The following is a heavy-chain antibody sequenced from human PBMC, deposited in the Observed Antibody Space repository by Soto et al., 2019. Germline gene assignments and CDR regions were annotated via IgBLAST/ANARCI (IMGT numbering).Heavy chain of an antibody. D-gene: IGHD3-22*01. Sequence: SEALSLNSTVSGASIISSYWSWIRQSPGKGLEWIGYVYYSGSTKYNPSLKSRVTISVDTSKNQFSLKLSSVTAADTAVYYCARGYYDSNGQSNTFDIWGQGTMVTLS. J-gene: IGHJ3*02. CDR1: GASIISSY. CDR3: ARGYYDSNGQSNTFDI. CDR2: VYYSGST. V-gene: IGHV4-59*01.